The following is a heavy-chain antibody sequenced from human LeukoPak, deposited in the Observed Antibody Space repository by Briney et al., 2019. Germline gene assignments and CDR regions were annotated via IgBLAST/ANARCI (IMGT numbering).Heavy chain of an antibody. V-gene: IGHV5-51*01. CDR1: GYSFTSYW. Sequence: GEALKIYCKGSGYSFTSYWIGGVRQMPGKGLEWMGITYPGDSDTRYRPSFQGQVTISADKSTSTAYLQWSSLTASDTAMYYCARQVQSGHIDYWGQGTLVTVSS. D-gene: IGHD1-26*01. CDR3: ARQVQSGHIDY. CDR2: TYPGDSDT. J-gene: IGHJ4*02.